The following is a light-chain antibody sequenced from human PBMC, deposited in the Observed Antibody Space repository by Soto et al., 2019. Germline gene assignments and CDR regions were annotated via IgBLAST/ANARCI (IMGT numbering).Light chain of an antibody. J-gene: IGKJ3*01. CDR2: GAS. Sequence: EIVMTQSPATLSVSPGERATLSCRASQSVSTNLAWYQQKPGQAPRRLIYGASTRATGIPARFSGSGSGTESTLTINSLQSEDLAVYYCHQYNDWPRFTFGPGTKVDIK. V-gene: IGKV3-15*01. CDR3: HQYNDWPRFT. CDR1: QSVSTN.